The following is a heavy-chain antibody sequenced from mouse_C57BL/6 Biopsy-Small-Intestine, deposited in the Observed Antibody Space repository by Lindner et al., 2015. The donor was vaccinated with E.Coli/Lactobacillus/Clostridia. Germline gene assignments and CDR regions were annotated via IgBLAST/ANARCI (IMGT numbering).Heavy chain of an antibody. J-gene: IGHJ3*01. CDR3: ANWDAWFTY. Sequence: VQLQESGPELVKPGASVKLSCQASGYTFTSYDINWVKQRPGQGLEWIGWIYPRDGSTKYNEKFNDKATLTVDTSSTTAYMELRSLTSEDSAVYFCANWDAWFTYWGQGTLVTVSA. V-gene: IGHV1-85*01. D-gene: IGHD4-1*01. CDR2: IYPRDGST. CDR1: GYTFTSYD.